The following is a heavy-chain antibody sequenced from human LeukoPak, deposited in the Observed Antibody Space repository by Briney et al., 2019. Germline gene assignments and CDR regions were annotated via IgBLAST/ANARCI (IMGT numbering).Heavy chain of an antibody. CDR1: GGSFSGYY. CDR2: INHSGST. CDR3: ARGPRYYDILAGFHPYYYYGMDV. J-gene: IGHJ6*02. V-gene: IGHV4-34*01. D-gene: IGHD3-9*01. Sequence: SETLSLTCAVYGGSFSGYYWSWIRQPPGKGLEWIGEINHSGSTNYNPSLKSRVTILVDTSKNQFSLKLSSVTAADTAVYYCARGPRYYDILAGFHPYYYYGMDVWGQGTTVTVSS.